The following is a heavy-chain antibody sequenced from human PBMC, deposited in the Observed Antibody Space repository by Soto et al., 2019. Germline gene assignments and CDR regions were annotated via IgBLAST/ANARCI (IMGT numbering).Heavy chain of an antibody. CDR3: ARDRSGSHEIDDSLDI. V-gene: IGHV3-30-3*01. CDR2: ISYDGGNE. CDR1: RFSFSTYA. Sequence: QVQLVESGGGVVQPGRSLRLSCAASRFSFSTYAIHWVRQAPGKGLEWVAGISYDGGNEYYADSVKGRFTISRDNSKSTLYQKMNSLGPDDTAVYYCARDRSGSHEIDDSLDIWGRGTMVTVSS. D-gene: IGHD1-26*01. J-gene: IGHJ3*02.